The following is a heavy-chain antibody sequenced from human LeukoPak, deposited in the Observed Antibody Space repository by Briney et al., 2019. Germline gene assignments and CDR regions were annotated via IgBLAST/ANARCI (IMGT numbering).Heavy chain of an antibody. CDR2: IYTGGIT. Sequence: QTGGSLRLSCAASGLTVSSNHMAWVRQAPGKGLEWVSVIYTGGITYYADSVQGRFTISRDNSKNTLYLQMNGLRVEDTALYYCARDHAPAGGELDYWGQGTQVTVSS. CDR3: ARDHAPAGGELDY. D-gene: IGHD6-13*01. J-gene: IGHJ4*02. CDR1: GLTVSSNH. V-gene: IGHV3-53*01.